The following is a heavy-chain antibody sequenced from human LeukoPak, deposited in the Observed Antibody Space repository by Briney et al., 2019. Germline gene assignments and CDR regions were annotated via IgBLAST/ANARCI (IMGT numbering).Heavy chain of an antibody. CDR2: IYTSGST. V-gene: IGHV4-61*02. D-gene: IGHD2-2*01. CDR1: GGSISSGSYY. J-gene: IGHJ1*01. Sequence: SETLSLTCTVSGGSISSGSYYWSGIRQPAGKGLEWIGRIYTSGSTNYNPSLKSRVTISVDTSKNQFSLKLSSVTAADTAVYYCARLRRYCSSTSCRGAEYFQHWGQGTLVTVSS. CDR3: ARLRRYCSSTSCRGAEYFQH.